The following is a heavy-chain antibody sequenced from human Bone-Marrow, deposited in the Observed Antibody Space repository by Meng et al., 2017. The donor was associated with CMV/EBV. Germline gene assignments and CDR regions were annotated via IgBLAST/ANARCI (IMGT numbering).Heavy chain of an antibody. Sequence: GGSLRLSCAASGFTFSSYAMHWVRQAPGKGLEWVAVISYDGSNKYYADSVKGRFTISRDNSKNTLYLQMNSLRAEDTAVYYCARGVPTGTTTIDYWGQGTLVTVSS. D-gene: IGHD1-7*01. CDR1: GFTFSSYA. J-gene: IGHJ4*02. CDR2: ISYDGSNK. CDR3: ARGVPTGTTTIDY. V-gene: IGHV3-30*04.